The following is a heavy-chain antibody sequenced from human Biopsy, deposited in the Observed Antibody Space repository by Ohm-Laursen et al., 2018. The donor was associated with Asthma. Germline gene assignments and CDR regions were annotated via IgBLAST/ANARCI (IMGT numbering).Heavy chain of an antibody. V-gene: IGHV3-53*01. CDR2: IYSGGTS. J-gene: IGHJ4*02. Sequence: SLRLSCTASGFTVSRDHMFWVRQAPGKGLEWVSVIYSGGTSHTADSVRGRFTISRDFSKNTLHLQMHSLRLEDTAVYYCARGDSSGWSHYYFDYWGQGTLVTVSS. CDR3: ARGDSSGWSHYYFDY. CDR1: GFTVSRDH. D-gene: IGHD6-19*01.